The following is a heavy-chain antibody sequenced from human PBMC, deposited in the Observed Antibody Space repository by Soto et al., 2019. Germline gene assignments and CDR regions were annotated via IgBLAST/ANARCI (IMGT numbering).Heavy chain of an antibody. V-gene: IGHV2-5*02. CDR2: IYWGDDK. CDR3: AHYVSTSPAGWFAP. J-gene: IGHJ5*02. D-gene: IGHD3-10*02. CDR1: GLSLSTSGEA. Sequence: QITLKESGPTLVKPTQTLTLTCTFSGLSLSTSGEAVGWIRQPPGKALDWLALIYWGDDKRYNPTLKTSLTITKDTSNNQVVLTLTNRDPVDTATYYCAHYVSTSPAGWFAPWGQGILVPVSS.